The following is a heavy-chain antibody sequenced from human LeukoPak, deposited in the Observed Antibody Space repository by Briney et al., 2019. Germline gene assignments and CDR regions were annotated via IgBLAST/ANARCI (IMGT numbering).Heavy chain of an antibody. Sequence: PSETLSFPCSVSSGSISSYYWSWIRQPPGKGLEWSGYIYYSGSTNYNPSLKSRVTISVDTSKIQFSVKLSSVTAADTAVYYCAGTDVGGLRYFDWSSNTYYFDYWGQGTLVTVSS. CDR1: SGSISSYY. D-gene: IGHD3-9*01. J-gene: IGHJ4*02. CDR3: AGTDVGGLRYFDWSSNTYYFDY. CDR2: IYYSGST. V-gene: IGHV4-59*01.